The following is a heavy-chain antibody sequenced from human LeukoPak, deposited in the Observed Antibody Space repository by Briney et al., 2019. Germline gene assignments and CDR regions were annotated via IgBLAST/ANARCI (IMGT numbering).Heavy chain of an antibody. CDR1: GYTFTNYG. CDR2: IIPIFGTA. CDR3: ARGSAMVGVYY. J-gene: IGHJ4*02. D-gene: IGHD3-10*01. V-gene: IGHV1-69*06. Sequence: GASVKVSCKAFGYTFTNYGINWVRQAPGQGLEWMGGIIPIFGTANYAQKFQGRVTITADKSTSTAYMELSSLRSEDTAVYYCARGSAMVGVYYWGQGTLVTVSS.